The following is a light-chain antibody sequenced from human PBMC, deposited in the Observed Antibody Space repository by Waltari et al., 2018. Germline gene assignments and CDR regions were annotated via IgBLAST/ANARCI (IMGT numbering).Light chain of an antibody. V-gene: IGLV3-21*02. CDR3: QVWDNYADHVI. J-gene: IGLJ2*01. CDR2: DDD. Sequence: SSVLTQPPSVSVAPGQTATITCGGHNIGSKSVHWYQQKPGQAPVLVVYDDDARPSGIPERISGSNSANTATLTINRVEVGDEAAYFCQVWDNYADHVIFGGGTKLTVL. CDR1: NIGSKS.